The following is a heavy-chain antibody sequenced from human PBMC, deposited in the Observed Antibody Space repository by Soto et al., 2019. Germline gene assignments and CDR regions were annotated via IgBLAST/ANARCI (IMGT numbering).Heavy chain of an antibody. Sequence: GGSLRLSCAASGFTFSSYSMNWVRQAPGKGLEWVSSIGSSSSYIYYADSVKGRFTISRDNAKNSLYLQMNSLRAEDTAVYYCARNPPMTRGNGMDVWGQGTTVTVSS. V-gene: IGHV3-21*04. CDR3: ARNPPMTRGNGMDV. J-gene: IGHJ6*02. CDR1: GFTFSSYS. CDR2: IGSSSSYI. D-gene: IGHD3-10*01.